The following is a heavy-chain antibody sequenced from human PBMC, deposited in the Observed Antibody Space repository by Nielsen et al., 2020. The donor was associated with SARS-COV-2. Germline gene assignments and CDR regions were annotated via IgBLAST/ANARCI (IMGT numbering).Heavy chain of an antibody. Sequence: ASVKVSCKASGYTFTSDEINWVRQATGQGLEWIGWMNPNTGDTGYSQRFLGRVTMTRDTSISTAYMELSSLRSEDTAVYYCARDLHYYGPTPTSYDYWGQGTLVTVSS. V-gene: IGHV1-8*01. CDR1: GYTFTSDE. CDR3: ARDLHYYGPTPTSYDY. CDR2: MNPNTGDT. D-gene: IGHD3-10*01. J-gene: IGHJ4*02.